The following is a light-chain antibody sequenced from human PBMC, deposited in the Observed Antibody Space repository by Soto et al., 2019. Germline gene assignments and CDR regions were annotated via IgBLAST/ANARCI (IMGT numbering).Light chain of an antibody. V-gene: IGKV1-5*03. J-gene: IGKJ1*01. CDR2: KAS. CDR1: QTISSW. Sequence: TQSPGTLPLSPGERATLSCRASQTISSWLAWYQQKPGKAPKLLIYKASTLKSGVPSRFSGSGSGTEFTLTISSLQPDDFATYYCQHYNSYSEAFGQGTKVDIK. CDR3: QHYNSYSEA.